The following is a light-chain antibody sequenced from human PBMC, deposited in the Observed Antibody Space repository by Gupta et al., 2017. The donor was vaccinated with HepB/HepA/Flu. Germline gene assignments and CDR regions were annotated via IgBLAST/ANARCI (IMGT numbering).Light chain of an antibody. CDR3: NARDSSGNHVV. CDR2: GKN. J-gene: IGLJ2*01. Sequence: ALSQDPAVSVAVGKTVRITCQGDSLRSYYASWYQQKPGQAPVLVIYGKNNRPSGIPDRFSGSSSGNTASLTITGAQAEDEADYYCNARDSSGNHVVFGGGTKLTVL. V-gene: IGLV3-19*01. CDR1: SLRSYY.